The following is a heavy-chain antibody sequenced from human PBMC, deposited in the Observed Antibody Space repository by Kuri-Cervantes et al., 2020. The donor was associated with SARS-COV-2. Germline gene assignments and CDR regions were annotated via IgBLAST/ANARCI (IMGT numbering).Heavy chain of an antibody. CDR3: ARDGGSSWDFDY. Sequence: GSLRLSCTDSGGSISSYYWSWIRQPPGKGLEWIGYIYYSGSTNYNPSLKSRVTISVDTSKNQFSLKLSSVTAADTAVYYCARDGGSSWDFDYWGQGTLVTVSS. V-gene: IGHV4-59*01. J-gene: IGHJ4*02. D-gene: IGHD6-13*01. CDR2: IYYSGST. CDR1: GGSISSYY.